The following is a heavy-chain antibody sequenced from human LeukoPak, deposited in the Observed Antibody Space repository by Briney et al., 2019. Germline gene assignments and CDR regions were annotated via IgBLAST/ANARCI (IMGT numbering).Heavy chain of an antibody. CDR1: GFTFSSYA. Sequence: PGGSLRLSCAASGFTFSSYAMSWVRQAPGKGLELVSAITGSSSSTYYAGSVKGRFTISRDNSKNTLYLQMNSLRAEDTAVYYCAKDRDSSGSYSAVGYWGQGTLVTVSS. J-gene: IGHJ4*02. V-gene: IGHV3-23*01. CDR3: AKDRDSSGSYSAVGY. CDR2: ITGSSSST. D-gene: IGHD3-22*01.